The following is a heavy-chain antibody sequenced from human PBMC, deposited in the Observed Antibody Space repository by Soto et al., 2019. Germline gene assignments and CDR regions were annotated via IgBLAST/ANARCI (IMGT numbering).Heavy chain of an antibody. CDR2: INHSGST. J-gene: IGHJ6*02. CDR1: GGSFSGYY. D-gene: IGHD6-13*01. Sequence: KPSETLSLTCAVYGGSFSGYYWSWIRQPPGKGLEWIGEINHSGSTNYNPSLKSRVTISVDTSKNQFSLKLSSVTAADTAVYYCARARSSSWYYYYYGMDVWGQGTTVTVSS. V-gene: IGHV4-34*01. CDR3: ARARSSSWYYYYYGMDV.